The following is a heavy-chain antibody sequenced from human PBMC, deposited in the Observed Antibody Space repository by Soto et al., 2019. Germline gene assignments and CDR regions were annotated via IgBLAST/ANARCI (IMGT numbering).Heavy chain of an antibody. J-gene: IGHJ4*02. CDR3: AKDLDSLTYSSSKRGGIDY. CDR1: GFTFSSYG. D-gene: IGHD6-6*01. CDR2: ISYDGSNK. V-gene: IGHV3-30*18. Sequence: QVQLVESGGGVVQPGRSLRLSCAASGFTFSSYGMHWVRQAPGKGLEWVAVISYDGSNKYYADSVKGRFTISRDNSKNKLYLQMNSLRAEDTAVYYCAKDLDSLTYSSSKRGGIDYWGQGTLVTVSS.